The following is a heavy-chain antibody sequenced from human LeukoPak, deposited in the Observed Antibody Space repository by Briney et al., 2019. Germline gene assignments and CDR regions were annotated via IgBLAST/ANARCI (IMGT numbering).Heavy chain of an antibody. Sequence: SETLCLTCTVSGGSISSYYWSWIRQPPGKGLEWIGYIYYSGSTNYNPSLKSRVTISVDTSKNQFSLKLSSVTAADTAVYYCAREGRLPDAFDIWGQGTMVTVSS. D-gene: IGHD3-10*01. CDR3: AREGRLPDAFDI. V-gene: IGHV4-59*01. CDR2: IYYSGST. J-gene: IGHJ3*02. CDR1: GGSISSYY.